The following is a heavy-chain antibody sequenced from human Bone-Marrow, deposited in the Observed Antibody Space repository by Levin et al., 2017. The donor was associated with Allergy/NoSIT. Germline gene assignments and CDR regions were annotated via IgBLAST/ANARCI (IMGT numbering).Heavy chain of an antibody. CDR2: IQYSGSI. CDR3: ARGEYNNSYRG. D-gene: IGHD6-13*01. CDR1: GGSITSYS. Sequence: SETLSLTCSVSGGSITSYSWHWIRQPPGKGLEWIGCIQYSGSINYNPSLKSRVTISVDTSKNQFSLRLSSVTAADTAVYSCARGEYNNSYRGWGQGTLVTVSS. J-gene: IGHJ4*02. V-gene: IGHV4-59*01.